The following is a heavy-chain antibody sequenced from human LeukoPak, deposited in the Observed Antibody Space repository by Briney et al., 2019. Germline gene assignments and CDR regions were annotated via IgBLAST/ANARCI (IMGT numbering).Heavy chain of an antibody. J-gene: IGHJ4*02. D-gene: IGHD3-9*01. CDR1: GGSISNYY. CDR2: IYYSGST. Sequence: SETLSLTCTVSGGSISNYYWTWIRQPPGKGLEWIGYIYYSGSTNYNPSLKSRVTISVDTSKNQFSLKLSSVTAADTAVYYCASLDILTGYYGIDYWGQGTLVTVSS. V-gene: IGHV4-59*08. CDR3: ASLDILTGYYGIDY.